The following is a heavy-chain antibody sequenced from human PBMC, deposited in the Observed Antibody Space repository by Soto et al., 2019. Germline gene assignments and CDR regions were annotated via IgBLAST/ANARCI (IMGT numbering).Heavy chain of an antibody. V-gene: IGHV4-31*03. D-gene: IGHD2-15*01. CDR3: ARGWNSGGGSRGDYFDY. Sequence: QVQLQESGPGLVKPSQTLSLTCTVSGGSISSGGYYWSWIRQHPGKGLEWIGYIHYSGSTYYNPSPESRVTISVDTARNQFSLNLSSLTAADTAVYYCARGWNSGGGSRGDYFDYWGQGTLVTVSS. CDR2: IHYSGST. CDR1: GGSISSGGYY. J-gene: IGHJ4*02.